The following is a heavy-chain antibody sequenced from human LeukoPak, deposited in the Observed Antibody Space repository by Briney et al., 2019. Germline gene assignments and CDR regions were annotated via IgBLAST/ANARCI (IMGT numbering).Heavy chain of an antibody. D-gene: IGHD5-12*01. CDR2: ISGSGGST. CDR3: AKAGYSGYDGGDYFDY. CDR1: GFTFSSYA. V-gene: IGHV3-23*01. Sequence: GGSLRLSCAASGFTFSSYAMSWVRQAPGKGLERVSAISGSGGSTYYADSVKGRFTISRDNSKNTLYLQMNSLRAEDTAVYYCAKAGYSGYDGGDYFDYRGQGTLVTVSS. J-gene: IGHJ4*02.